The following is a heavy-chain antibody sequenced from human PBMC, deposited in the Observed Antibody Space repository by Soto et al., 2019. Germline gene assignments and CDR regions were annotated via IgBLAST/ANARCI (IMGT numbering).Heavy chain of an antibody. V-gene: IGHV4-39*01. CDR2: ISYTETT. J-gene: IGHJ4*02. Sequence: QLQLQESGPGLVKPSETLSLTCSVSRGSIRSGSYYWAWIRQTPGKGLEWIATISYTETTDYNPSRKSRVAISVDLSKNQFSLRLNSMTAADTAVYYCVSRPIFGFPYGPFDYWGQGALVTVSS. D-gene: IGHD3-10*01. CDR3: VSRPIFGFPYGPFDY. CDR1: RGSIRSGSYY.